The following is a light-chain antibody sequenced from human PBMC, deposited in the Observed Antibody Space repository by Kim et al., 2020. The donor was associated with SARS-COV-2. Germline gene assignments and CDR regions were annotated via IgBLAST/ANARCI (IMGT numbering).Light chain of an antibody. CDR1: SSDVGGYNY. V-gene: IGLV2-8*01. J-gene: IGLJ2*01. Sequence: GQSVTISCTGTSSDVGGYNYVSWYQQHPGKAPKLMIYGVSKRPSGVPDRFSGSKSGNTASLTVSGLQAKDEADYYCSSYAGSNNVVFGGGTKLTVL. CDR2: GVS. CDR3: SSYAGSNNVV.